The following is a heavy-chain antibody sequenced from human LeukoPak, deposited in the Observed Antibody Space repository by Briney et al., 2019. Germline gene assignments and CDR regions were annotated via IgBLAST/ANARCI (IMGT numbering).Heavy chain of an antibody. J-gene: IGHJ4*02. D-gene: IGHD4-17*01. Sequence: KPSETLSLTCTVSGASITGSGYYWGWIRQTPGKGLEWIGSIFYSGSTYYNPSLKSRVTISEDTSKNQFSLKLSSVTAADTAVYYCARSATVTTGYFDYWGQGTLVTVSS. CDR3: ARSATVTTGYFDY. CDR1: GASITGSGYY. CDR2: IFYSGST. V-gene: IGHV4-39*07.